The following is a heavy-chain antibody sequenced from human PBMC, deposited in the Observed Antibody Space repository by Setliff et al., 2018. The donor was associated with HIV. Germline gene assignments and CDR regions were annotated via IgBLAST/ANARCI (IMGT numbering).Heavy chain of an antibody. CDR3: AKTSVGATGLYAFDI. V-gene: IGHV4-61*02. J-gene: IGHJ3*02. Sequence: SETLSLTCTVSGGSISSGSYYWNWIRQPAGKGLEWIGRIYTSGTTTYNPSLKSRVTISADTSNNQFSLRLTSMTAADTAVYYCAKTSVGATGLYAFDIWGQGTMVTVSS. CDR2: IYTSGTT. D-gene: IGHD1-26*01. CDR1: GGSISSGSYY.